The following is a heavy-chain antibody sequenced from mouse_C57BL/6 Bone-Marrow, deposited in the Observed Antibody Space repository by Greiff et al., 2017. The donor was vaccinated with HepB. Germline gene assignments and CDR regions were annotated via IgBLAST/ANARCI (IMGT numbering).Heavy chain of an antibody. V-gene: IGHV1-53*01. J-gene: IGHJ4*01. CDR1: GYTFTSYW. D-gene: IGHD2-1*01. CDR2: INPSNGGT. CDR3: ARRIGLSLCGNDYYAMDY. Sequence: QVQLQQPGTELVKPGASVKLSCKASGYTFTSYWMHWVKQRPGQGLEWIGNINPSNGGTNYNEKFKSKATLTVDKSSSTAYMQLSSLTSEDSAVYYSARRIGLSLCGNDYYAMDYWGQGTSVTVSS.